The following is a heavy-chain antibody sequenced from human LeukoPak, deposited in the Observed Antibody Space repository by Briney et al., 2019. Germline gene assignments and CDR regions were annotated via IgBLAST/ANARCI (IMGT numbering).Heavy chain of an antibody. J-gene: IGHJ4*02. CDR1: GFTFDDYA. CDR2: ISWNSGSI. Sequence: GRSLRLSCAASGFTFDDYAMHWVRQAPGKGLEWVSGISWNSGSIGYADSVKGRFTISRDNAKNSLYLQMNSLRAEDTALYYCAKVGREVDYWDQGTLVTVSS. CDR3: AKVGREVDY. V-gene: IGHV3-9*01.